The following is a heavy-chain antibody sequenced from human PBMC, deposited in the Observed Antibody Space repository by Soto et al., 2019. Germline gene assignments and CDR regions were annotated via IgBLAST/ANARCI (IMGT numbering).Heavy chain of an antibody. V-gene: IGHV3-30-3*01. D-gene: IGHD2-15*01. CDR1: GFTFSNYA. CDR3: ARDYSYQRSMDV. Sequence: PGGSLRLSCAASGFTFSNYAIHWVRQAPGKGLEWVVVISYDGSNKYYTDSVKGRFIISRDNSENTLYLQMSSLRAEDTAVYYCARDYSYQRSMDVWGQGTTVTVSS. J-gene: IGHJ6*02. CDR2: ISYDGSNK.